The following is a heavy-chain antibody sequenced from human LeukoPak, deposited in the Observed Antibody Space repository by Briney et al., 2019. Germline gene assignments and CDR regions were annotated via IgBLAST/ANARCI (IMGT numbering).Heavy chain of an antibody. V-gene: IGHV1-69*01. CDR2: IIPIFGTA. Sequence: ASVKVSCKASGGTFSGYAISWVRQAPGQGLEWMGGIIPIFGTANYAQKFQGRVTITADESTSTAYMELSSLRSEDTAVYYCAREGVNYDILTGYSPRTPLDYWGQGTLVTVSP. CDR1: GGTFSGYA. D-gene: IGHD3-9*01. J-gene: IGHJ4*02. CDR3: AREGVNYDILTGYSPRTPLDY.